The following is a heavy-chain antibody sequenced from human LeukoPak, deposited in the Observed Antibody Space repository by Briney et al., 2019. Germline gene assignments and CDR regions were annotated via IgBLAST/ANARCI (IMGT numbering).Heavy chain of an antibody. V-gene: IGHV3-30*03. D-gene: IGHD3-9*01. CDR1: GFTFSSYG. CDR2: ISYDGSNK. CDR3: ARDSHPDYDILTGYITPDYYGMDV. J-gene: IGHJ6*02. Sequence: PGGSLRLSCAASGFTFSSYGMHWVRQAPGKGLEWVAVISYDGSNKYYADSVKGRFTISRDNAKNSLYLQMNSLRAEDTAVYYCARDSHPDYDILTGYITPDYYGMDVWGQGTTVTVSS.